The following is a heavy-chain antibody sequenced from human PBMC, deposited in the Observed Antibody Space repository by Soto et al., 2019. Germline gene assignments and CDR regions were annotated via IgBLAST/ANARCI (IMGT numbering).Heavy chain of an antibody. Sequence: EVQLVESAGGLVKPGGSLRLSCVASGFSFNEAWMNWVRQAPGQGLEWVGRIKTSAGGGSTNYAAPVQGRFTISRDDSKNTLHLHINSLRTEDTAIYYCTTGSVEGIGGQGTTVIVSS. CDR3: TTGSVEGI. D-gene: IGHD2-15*01. CDR2: IKTSAGGGST. J-gene: IGHJ6*02. V-gene: IGHV3-15*07. CDR1: GFSFNEAW.